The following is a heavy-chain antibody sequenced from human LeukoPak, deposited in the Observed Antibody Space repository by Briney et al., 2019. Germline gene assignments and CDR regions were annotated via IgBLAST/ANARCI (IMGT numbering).Heavy chain of an antibody. CDR2: IYRGGAR. V-gene: IGHV3-66*01. CDR3: AGASSDGVIIDATSFDL. Sequence: GGSLRLSCAASGFTVSSNYMSWVRQAPGKGLEWVSVIYRGGARYYSDSVKGRFTISRDSSNNAWHLQLHNLRVEDTAVYYCAGASSDGVIIDATSFDLWGQGTLVIVSS. CDR1: GFTVSSNY. J-gene: IGHJ4*02. D-gene: IGHD2-15*01.